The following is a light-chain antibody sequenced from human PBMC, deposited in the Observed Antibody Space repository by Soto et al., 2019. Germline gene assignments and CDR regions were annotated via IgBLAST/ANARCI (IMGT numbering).Light chain of an antibody. CDR1: QGTSSY. CDR2: GAS. Sequence: DIQLTQSPSFRSASVGDRVTITCRASQGTSSYLAWFQQKPGRAPKLLIYGASTLQSGVPARFSGSGSRTDFTLTISNLQPEDFATYYCQQLNAYPLTFGQGTRLEIK. J-gene: IGKJ5*01. CDR3: QQLNAYPLT. V-gene: IGKV1-9*01.